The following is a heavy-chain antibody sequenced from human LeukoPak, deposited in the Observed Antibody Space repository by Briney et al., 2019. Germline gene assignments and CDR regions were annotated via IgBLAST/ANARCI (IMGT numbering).Heavy chain of an antibody. D-gene: IGHD3-3*01. V-gene: IGHV1-69*05. CDR2: IIPIFGTA. CDR1: GGTFSSYA. CDR3: ASRFPAAGAFDI. Sequence: SVKVSCKASGGTFSSYAISWVRQAPGQGLEWMGGIIPIFGTANYAQKFQGRVTITTDESTSTAYMELSSLRAEDTAVYYCASRFPAAGAFDIWGQGTMVTVSS. J-gene: IGHJ3*02.